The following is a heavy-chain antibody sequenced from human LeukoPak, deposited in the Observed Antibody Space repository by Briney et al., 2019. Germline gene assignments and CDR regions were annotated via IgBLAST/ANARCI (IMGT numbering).Heavy chain of an antibody. J-gene: IGHJ4*02. CDR3: GKEWQWLYYFDY. Sequence: GGSLRLSCAASGFTFSSYAMSWVRQAPGKGLEWVSAISDSGGSTYYADSVKGRFTISRDNSKNTLYLQMNSLRAEDTAVYYCGKEWQWLYYFDYWGQGALVTVSS. CDR1: GFTFSSYA. D-gene: IGHD6-19*01. CDR2: ISDSGGST. V-gene: IGHV3-23*01.